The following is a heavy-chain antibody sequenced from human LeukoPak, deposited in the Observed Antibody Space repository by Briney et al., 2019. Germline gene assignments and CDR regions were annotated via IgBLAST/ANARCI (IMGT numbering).Heavy chain of an antibody. CDR3: ARVAETYYYDSSGYRNPNYFDY. D-gene: IGHD3-22*01. V-gene: IGHV1-24*01. J-gene: IGHJ4*02. CDR2: FDPEDGET. CDR1: GYTLTELS. Sequence: ASVTVSCKVSGYTLTELSMHWVRQAPGKGLEWMGGFDPEDGETIYAQKFQGRVTMTEDTSTDTAYMELSSLRSEDTAVYYCARVAETYYYDSSGYRNPNYFDYWGQGTLVTVSS.